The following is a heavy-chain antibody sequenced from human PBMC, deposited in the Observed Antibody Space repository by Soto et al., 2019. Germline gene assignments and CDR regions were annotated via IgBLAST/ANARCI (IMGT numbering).Heavy chain of an antibody. CDR1: GYSFTNSW. V-gene: IGHV5-51*01. D-gene: IGHD3-10*01. CDR3: TAASRAVQGQYGLDV. J-gene: IGHJ6*02. CDR2: IYPGDSKT. Sequence: ESLKISCKASGYSFTNSWIGWVRQMSGKGLEWMGIIYPGDSKTTYSPSFQGQVTISVDKSISTAHLQWSSLKASDSAMYYCTAASRAVQGQYGLDVWGQGTTVTVSS.